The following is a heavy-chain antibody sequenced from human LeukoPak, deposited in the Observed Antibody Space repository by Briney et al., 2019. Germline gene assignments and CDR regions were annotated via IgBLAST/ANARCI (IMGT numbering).Heavy chain of an antibody. CDR2: IYHSGST. CDR3: ARGTWGNRRYFDH. V-gene: IGHV4-4*02. Sequence: SETLSLTCAVSGGSISSSNWWSWVRQPPGKGLEWIGEIYHSGSTNYNPSLKSRVTISVDKSKNQFSLKLSSVTAADTAVYYCARGTWGNRRYFDHWGQGTLVTVSS. D-gene: IGHD1-14*01. CDR1: GGSISSSNW. J-gene: IGHJ4*02.